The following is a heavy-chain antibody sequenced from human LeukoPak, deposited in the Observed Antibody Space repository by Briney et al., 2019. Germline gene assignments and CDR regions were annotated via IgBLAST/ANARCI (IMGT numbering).Heavy chain of an antibody. D-gene: IGHD6-13*01. CDR1: GFTFSSYA. V-gene: IGHV3-23*01. CDR2: ISGSGGST. CDR3: AKPPSPPHSSSWYDY. Sequence: PGGSLRLSCAASGFTFSSYAMSWVRQAPGKGLEWVSAISGSGGSTYYADSVKGRFTISRDNSKNTLYLQMNSLRAEDTAVYYCAKPPSPPHSSSWYDYWGQGTLVTVSS. J-gene: IGHJ4*02.